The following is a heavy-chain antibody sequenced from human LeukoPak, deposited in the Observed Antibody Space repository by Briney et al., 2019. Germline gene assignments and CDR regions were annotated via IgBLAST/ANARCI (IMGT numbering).Heavy chain of an antibody. D-gene: IGHD4-11*01. Sequence: SETLSLTCAVYGWSFSGYYWSWIRQPPAKGLEWIGEINHSGSTNYNPTLKSRVTISVDTSKNQFSLKLSSVTAADTAVYYCARRTTGHYYYYYMDVWGKGTTVTVSS. V-gene: IGHV4-34*01. CDR2: INHSGST. CDR3: ARRTTGHYYYYYMDV. J-gene: IGHJ6*03. CDR1: GWSFSGYY.